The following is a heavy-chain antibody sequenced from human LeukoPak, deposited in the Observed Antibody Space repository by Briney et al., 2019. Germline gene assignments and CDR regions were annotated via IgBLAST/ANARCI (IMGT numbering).Heavy chain of an antibody. Sequence: SVKVSCKASGGTFSSYAISWVRQAPGQGLEWMGGIIPIFGTANYAQKFQGRVTITTDESTSTAYMELSSLRSEDTAVYYCARDSPRGDFWSGYYPYYYYMDVWGKGTTVTVSS. CDR2: IIPIFGTA. J-gene: IGHJ6*03. D-gene: IGHD3-3*01. CDR3: ARDSPRGDFWSGYYPYYYYMDV. V-gene: IGHV1-69*05. CDR1: GGTFSSYA.